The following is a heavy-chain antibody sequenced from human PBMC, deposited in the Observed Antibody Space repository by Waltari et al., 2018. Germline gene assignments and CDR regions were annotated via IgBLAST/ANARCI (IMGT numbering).Heavy chain of an antibody. CDR1: GYTFTSYA. CDR2: INAGNGNT. CDR3: ARGTGYSSGWYYYYFDY. J-gene: IGHJ4*02. V-gene: IGHV1-3*01. Sequence: QVQLVQSGVEVKKPGASVKVSCKASGYTFTSYAMHWVRQAPGQRLEWMGWINAGNGNTKYSQKFQGRVTITRDTSASTAYMELSSLRSEDTAVYYCARGTGYSSGWYYYYFDYWGQGTLVTVSS. D-gene: IGHD6-19*01.